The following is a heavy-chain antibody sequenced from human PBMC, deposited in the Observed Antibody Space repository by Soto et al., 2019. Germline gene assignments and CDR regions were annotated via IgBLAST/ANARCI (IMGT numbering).Heavy chain of an antibody. J-gene: IGHJ4*02. CDR1: GLTFSGHW. D-gene: IGHD2-21*02. Sequence: GGSLRLSCAASGLTFSGHWMTWVRQTPGEGLQWVAAIKPDGSETFYVDSVKGRFTISRDNARNSLFLQMDGLRAEDTAVYYCTSRPSGMTYHAVFDFWGQGTLVTVSS. CDR2: IKPDGSET. V-gene: IGHV3-7*03. CDR3: TSRPSGMTYHAVFDF.